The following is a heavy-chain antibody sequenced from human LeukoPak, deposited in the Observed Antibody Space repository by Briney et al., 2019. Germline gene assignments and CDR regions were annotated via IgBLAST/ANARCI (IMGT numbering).Heavy chain of an antibody. J-gene: IGHJ4*02. CDR2: ISSDGSST. D-gene: IGHD2-15*01. CDR3: TRDQIFCSGGYCYFDY. CDR1: GLTFSRYW. V-gene: IGHV3-74*01. Sequence: GVSLTLSCTASGLTFSRYWMHWVRHAPGKGLVWVSRISSDGSSTRYADSVRGRFTISRDNAKNTLYLQMNSLRAEDTAVYYCTRDQIFCSGGYCYFDYWGQGTLVTVSS.